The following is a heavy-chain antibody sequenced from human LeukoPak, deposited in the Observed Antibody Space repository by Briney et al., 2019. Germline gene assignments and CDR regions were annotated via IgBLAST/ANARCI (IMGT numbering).Heavy chain of an antibody. J-gene: IGHJ3*02. CDR2: ISNRSSYL. V-gene: IGHV3-21*04. D-gene: IGHD3-22*01. CDR3: ARDMVKTRRAITMIVAAFDI. Sequence: GGSLRLSCAASGFTFSNYSMNWVRQAPGKGLEWVASISNRSSYLYYADSVNGRSTTSIDKDKQEQYLQMNSQRAEDTAVYYCARDMVKTRRAITMIVAAFDIWGPGTMVTVSS. CDR1: GFTFSNYS.